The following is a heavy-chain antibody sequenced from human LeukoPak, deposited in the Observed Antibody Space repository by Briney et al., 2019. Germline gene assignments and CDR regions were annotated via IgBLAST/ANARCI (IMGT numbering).Heavy chain of an antibody. CDR1: GGSFSGYY. Sequence: SETLSLTYAVYGGSFSGYYWSWIRQPPGKGLEWIGEINHSGSTNYNPSLKSRVTISVDTSKNQFSLKLSSVTAADTAVYYCARDGTGTTSDYFDYWGQGTLVTVSS. CDR2: INHSGST. V-gene: IGHV4-34*01. CDR3: ARDGTGTTSDYFDY. J-gene: IGHJ4*02. D-gene: IGHD1-7*01.